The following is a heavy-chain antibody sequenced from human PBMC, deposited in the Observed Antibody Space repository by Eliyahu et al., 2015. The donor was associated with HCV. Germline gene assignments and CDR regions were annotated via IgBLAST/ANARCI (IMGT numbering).Heavy chain of an antibody. Sequence: ASGYTFTGYYMHWVRQAPGQGLEWMGWINPNSGGTNYAQKFQGRVTMTRDTSISTAYMELSRLRSDDTAVYYCARDQTYYDFWSGYTYGMDVWGQGTTVTVSS. J-gene: IGHJ6*02. D-gene: IGHD3-3*01. CDR1: GYTFTGYY. V-gene: IGHV1-2*02. CDR2: INPNSGGT. CDR3: ARDQTYYDFWSGYTYGMDV.